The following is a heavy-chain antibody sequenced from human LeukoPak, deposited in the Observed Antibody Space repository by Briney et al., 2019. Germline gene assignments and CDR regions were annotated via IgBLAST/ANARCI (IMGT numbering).Heavy chain of an antibody. D-gene: IGHD3-22*01. CDR1: GGTFCSYA. Sequence: SVKVSCKASGGTFCSYAISWVRQAAGQGLEWMGGVIPIFGTANYAQKFQGRVTITADESTSTAYMELSSLRSEDTAVYYCARGPNYYDSSGYYYVYAFDIWGQGTMVTVSS. CDR3: ARGPNYYDSSGYYYVYAFDI. V-gene: IGHV1-69*13. CDR2: VIPIFGTA. J-gene: IGHJ3*02.